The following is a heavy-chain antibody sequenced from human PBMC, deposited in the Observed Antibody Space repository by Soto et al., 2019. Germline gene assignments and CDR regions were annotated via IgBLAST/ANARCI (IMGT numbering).Heavy chain of an antibody. J-gene: IGHJ5*02. Sequence: EVPLVQSGGGLVQPGGSLRLSCGASGFDFSNYWMHWVRQVPGRGLVWVSRINGDGSDIKYADSVRGRFTISRDNAKNTVYLQMNSLRAEDTAVYYCARDQTTGDWFDAWGQGTLVTVSS. CDR2: INGDGSDI. CDR3: ARDQTTGDWFDA. D-gene: IGHD4-17*01. CDR1: GFDFSNYW. V-gene: IGHV3-74*03.